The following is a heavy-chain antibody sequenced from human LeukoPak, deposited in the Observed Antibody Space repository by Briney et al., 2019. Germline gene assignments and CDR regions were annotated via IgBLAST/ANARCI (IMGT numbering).Heavy chain of an antibody. CDR3: ARGLDSSGGGYYFDY. Sequence: GESLRLSCAASGFTVSSNYMSWVRQTPPKELEWVSVIYTGSTTYYADSVKGRFTISRDNSKNTLYLQMNSLRAEDTAVYYCARGLDSSGGGYYFDYWGQGTLVTVSS. J-gene: IGHJ4*02. V-gene: IGHV3-53*01. CDR1: GFTVSSNY. CDR2: IYTGSTT. D-gene: IGHD3-10*01.